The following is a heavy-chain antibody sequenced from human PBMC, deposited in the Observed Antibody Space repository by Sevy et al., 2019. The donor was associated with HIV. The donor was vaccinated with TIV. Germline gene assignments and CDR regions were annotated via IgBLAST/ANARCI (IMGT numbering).Heavy chain of an antibody. CDR2: IDGKGRST. J-gene: IGHJ6*02. D-gene: IGHD2-2*01. Sequence: GGSLRLSCAASGFTFSSYAMSWVRQAPWKGLEWVSAIDGKGRSTHYADSVKGRFTISRDNSKNTLYLQMNSLRAEDTAVYYCAKTVNSGGGVVPAANYYYYGMDVWGQGTTVTVSS. CDR1: GFTFSSYA. V-gene: IGHV3-23*01. CDR3: AKTVNSGGGVVPAANYYYYGMDV.